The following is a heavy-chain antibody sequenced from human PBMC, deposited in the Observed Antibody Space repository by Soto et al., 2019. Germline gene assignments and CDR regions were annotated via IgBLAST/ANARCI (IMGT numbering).Heavy chain of an antibody. Sequence: GGSLRLSCAASGFTFSSYWMSWVRQAPGKGLEWVAKIKQDGSEKYYVDSVKGRLTISRDNAKNSLYLQMNSLRAEDTAVYYCARDPTEGITMVRGVIGGMDVWGQGTTVTVSS. CDR3: ARDPTEGITMVRGVIGGMDV. CDR1: GFTFSSYW. CDR2: IKQDGSEK. D-gene: IGHD3-10*01. J-gene: IGHJ6*02. V-gene: IGHV3-7*05.